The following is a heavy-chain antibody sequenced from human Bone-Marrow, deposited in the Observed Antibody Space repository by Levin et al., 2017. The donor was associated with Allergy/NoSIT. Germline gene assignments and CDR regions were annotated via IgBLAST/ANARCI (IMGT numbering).Heavy chain of an antibody. CDR1: GGSISSYY. J-gene: IGHJ4*02. CDR3: ARADCSGGSCYFDY. CDR2: IYYSGST. D-gene: IGHD2-15*01. V-gene: IGHV4-59*01. Sequence: AGGSLRLSCTVSGGSISSYYWSWIRQPPGKGLEWIGYIYYSGSTNYNPSLKSRVTISVDTSKNQFSLKLSSVTAADTAVYYCARADCSGGSCYFDYWGQGTLVTVSS.